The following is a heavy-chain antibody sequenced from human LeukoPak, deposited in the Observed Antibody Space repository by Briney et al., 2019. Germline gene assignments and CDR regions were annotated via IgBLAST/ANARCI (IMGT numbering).Heavy chain of an antibody. CDR3: ATDITIFGVVILFDN. D-gene: IGHD3-3*01. V-gene: IGHV1-24*01. CDR1: GYTLTELS. J-gene: IGHJ4*02. CDR2: FDPEDGET. Sequence: ASVKVSCKVSGYTLTELSMHWVRQAPGKGLEWMGGFDPEDGETIYAQKFQGRVTMTEDTSTDTAYMELSSLRSEDTAVYYCATDITIFGVVILFDNWGQGTLVTVSS.